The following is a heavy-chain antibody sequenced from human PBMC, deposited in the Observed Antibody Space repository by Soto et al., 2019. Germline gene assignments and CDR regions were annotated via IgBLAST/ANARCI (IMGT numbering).Heavy chain of an antibody. D-gene: IGHD1-20*01. CDR1: GFTFSAYS. Sequence: EVQLVESGGGLVRPGGSLRLSCAASGFTFSAYSMNWVRQAPEKGLEWVSSISSSGSTIYYADSVKGRFTISRDNAKNSLFLQMNILGVDDTAVYYCARDRPSVITGDSYHWSQGTLVTVSS. CDR2: ISSSGSTI. CDR3: ARDRPSVITGDSYH. V-gene: IGHV3-21*02. J-gene: IGHJ5*02.